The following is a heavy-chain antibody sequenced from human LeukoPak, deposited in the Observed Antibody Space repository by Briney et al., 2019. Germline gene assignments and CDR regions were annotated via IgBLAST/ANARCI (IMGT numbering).Heavy chain of an antibody. CDR2: INPNSGGT. D-gene: IGHD2-2*02. CDR3: ARDLGLIVVVPAAIRGYYYYGMDV. V-gene: IGHV1-2*02. Sequence: ASVKVSCKASGYTFTGYYMHWVRQAPGQGLEWMGWINPNSGGTNYAQKFQGRVTMTRDTSISTAYMELSRLRSDDAAVYYCARDLGLIVVVPAAIRGYYYYGMDVWGQGTTVTVSS. CDR1: GYTFTGYY. J-gene: IGHJ6*02.